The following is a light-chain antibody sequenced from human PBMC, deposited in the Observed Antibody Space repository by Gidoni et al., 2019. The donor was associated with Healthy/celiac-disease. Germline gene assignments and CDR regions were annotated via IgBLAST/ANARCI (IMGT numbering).Light chain of an antibody. CDR3: QQRSNWPLT. J-gene: IGKJ4*01. CDR1: QSVSSY. CDR2: DAS. V-gene: IGKV3-11*01. Sequence: EIVLTQSPATLSLSPGERATLSCRASQSVSSYLAWYQQKPGQAPRLLIYDASNRATGIPARFSGSWSGPDFTLPISRLEPEDFAVYSCQQRSNWPLTFGGGTKVEIK.